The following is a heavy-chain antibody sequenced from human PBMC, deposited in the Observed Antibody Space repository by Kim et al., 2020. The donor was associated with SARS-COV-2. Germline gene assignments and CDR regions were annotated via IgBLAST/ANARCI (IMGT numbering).Heavy chain of an antibody. D-gene: IGHD2-2*01. V-gene: IGHV3-7*03. J-gene: IGHJ4*02. CDR2: ISHDGSEK. CDR1: RFTFSDYW. Sequence: GGSLRLSCAASRFTFSDYWMNWVRQAPGKGLEWVAIISHDGSEKYYVDSVKGRFAISRDNAKNSLYLQMSSLRAEDTAVYYCTRDQRGYTSYWFAWGQGTRVTVSS. CDR3: TRDQRGYTSYWFA.